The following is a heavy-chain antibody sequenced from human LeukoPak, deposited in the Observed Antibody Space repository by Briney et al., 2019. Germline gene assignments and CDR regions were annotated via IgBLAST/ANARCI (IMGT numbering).Heavy chain of an antibody. D-gene: IGHD4-17*01. CDR1: GDSFSSPY. J-gene: IGHJ3*02. CDR2: ISYIGST. CDR3: ARDPTTVTKGLDI. Sequence: PSETLSLTCAVSGDSFSSPYWSWIRQPPGKGLEWIGYISYIGSTNYNPSLKSRVTISVDTSKNQFSLRLSSVTAADTAVYYCARDPTTVTKGLDIWGQGTMVTVSS. V-gene: IGHV4-59*11.